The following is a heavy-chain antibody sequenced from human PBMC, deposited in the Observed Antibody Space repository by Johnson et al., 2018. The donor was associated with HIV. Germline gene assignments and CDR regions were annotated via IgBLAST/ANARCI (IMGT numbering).Heavy chain of an antibody. CDR2: ISYDGSNK. CDR3: ANFGARYSSSSVSEDAFDI. V-gene: IGHV3-30*18. CDR1: GFTFSSYG. Sequence: QVQLVESGGGVVQPGRSLRLSCAASGFTFSSYGMHWVRQAPGKGLEWVAVISYDGSNKYYADSVKGRLTISRDNSKNTLYLQMNSLRAEDTDVYCCANFGARYSSSSVSEDAFDIWGQGTMVTVSS. D-gene: IGHD6-6*01. J-gene: IGHJ3*02.